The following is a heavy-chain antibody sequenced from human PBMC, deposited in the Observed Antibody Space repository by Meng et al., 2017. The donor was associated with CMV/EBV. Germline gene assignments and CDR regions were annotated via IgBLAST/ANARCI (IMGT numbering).Heavy chain of an antibody. CDR1: GFTFSSYS. CDR3: ASYYEYFDY. CDR2: IYSGGSST. D-gene: IGHD1-26*01. J-gene: IGHJ4*02. V-gene: IGHV3-23*03. Sequence: GGSLRLSCAASGFTFSSYSMNWVRQAPGKGLEWVSVIYSGGSSTYYADSVKGRFTISRDNSKNTLYLQMNSLRAEDTAVYYCASYYEYFDYWGQGTLVTVSS.